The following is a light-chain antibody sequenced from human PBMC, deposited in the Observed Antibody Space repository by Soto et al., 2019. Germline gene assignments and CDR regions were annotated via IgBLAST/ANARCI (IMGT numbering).Light chain of an antibody. CDR2: GAS. V-gene: IGKV3-15*01. J-gene: IGKJ4*01. CDR1: QSVYNN. Sequence: EVLMTQSPATVSVSPGDSATLTCRASQSVYNNLAWYQQTPGQAPRLLIYGASTRATGLQVRFSGRGSGTEFTLTISHLQSEDSAVYFCQQYNNWPPLTFGGGTKVEI. CDR3: QQYNNWPPLT.